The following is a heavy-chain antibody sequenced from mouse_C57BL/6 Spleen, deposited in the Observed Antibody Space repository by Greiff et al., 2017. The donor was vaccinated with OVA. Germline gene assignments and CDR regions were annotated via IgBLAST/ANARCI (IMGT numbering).Heavy chain of an antibody. Sequence: VQLQQSGAELVKPGASVKLSCKASGYTFTSYWMHWVKQRPGRGLEWIGRIDPNSGGTKYNEKFKSKATLTVDKSSSTAYMQLSSLTSEDSAVYYCARSATMVTTWYWYFDVWGTGTTVTVSS. D-gene: IGHD2-2*01. V-gene: IGHV1-72*01. CDR1: GYTFTSYW. J-gene: IGHJ1*03. CDR3: ARSATMVTTWYWYFDV. CDR2: IDPNSGGT.